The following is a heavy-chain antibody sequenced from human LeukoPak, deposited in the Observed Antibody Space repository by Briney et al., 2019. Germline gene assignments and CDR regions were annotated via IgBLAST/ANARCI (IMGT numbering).Heavy chain of an antibody. V-gene: IGHV4-39*01. CDR2: IYYSGST. CDR1: GGSISSSSYY. J-gene: IGHJ4*02. CDR3: ARHASY. Sequence: SETLSLACTVSGGSISSSSYYWGWIRQPPGKGLEWIGSIYYSGSTYYNPSLKSRVTISVDTSKNQFSLKLSSATAADTAVYYCARHASYWGQGTLVTVSS.